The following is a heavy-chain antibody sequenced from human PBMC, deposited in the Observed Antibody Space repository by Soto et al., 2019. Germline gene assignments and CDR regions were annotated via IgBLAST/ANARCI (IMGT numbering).Heavy chain of an antibody. V-gene: IGHV3-11*01. J-gene: IGHJ4*02. CDR1: VFRFSDYY. Sequence: GSLRLSCAASVFRFSDYYMSCIRQAPGKGLEWVSYIRSSDNTRYYADSVKGRFTISRDNAKNSLYLQMNSLRAEDTAVYYCARGNDLYDYCGQGILVTVS. CDR3: ARGNDLYDY. CDR2: IRSSDNTR.